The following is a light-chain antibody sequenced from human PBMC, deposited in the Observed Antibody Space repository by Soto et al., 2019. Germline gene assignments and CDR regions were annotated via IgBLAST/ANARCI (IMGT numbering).Light chain of an antibody. J-gene: IGLJ2*01. CDR3: CSYVGTPL. CDR2: DVN. CDR1: SGNVGGYNY. V-gene: IGLV2-11*01. Sequence: QSALTQPRSVSGSPGQSVTISCTGTSGNVGGYNYVSWYQQHPDRAPKLVIFDVNKRPSGVPDRFSGSKSGNTASLTISGLQAEDEADYYCCSYVGTPLVGGGTKLTVL.